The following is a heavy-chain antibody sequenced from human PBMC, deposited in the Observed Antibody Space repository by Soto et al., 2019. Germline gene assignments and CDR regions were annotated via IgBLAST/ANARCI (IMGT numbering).Heavy chain of an antibody. J-gene: IGHJ4*02. CDR1: GFTFSSYG. V-gene: IGHV3-30*03. CDR2: ISYDGSNK. D-gene: IGHD4-4*01. Sequence: GGSLRLSCAASGFTFSSYGMHWVRQAPGKGLEWVAVISYDGSNKYYADSVKGRFTISRDNSKNTVYLQMNGLRPEDTAVYFCARTTVVSGTPDFDYWGQGTLVTVSS. CDR3: ARTTVVSGTPDFDY.